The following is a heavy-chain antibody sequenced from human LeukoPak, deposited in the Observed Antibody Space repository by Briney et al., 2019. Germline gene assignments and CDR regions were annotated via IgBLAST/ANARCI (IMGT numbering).Heavy chain of an antibody. J-gene: IGHJ4*02. CDR1: GGSISSSSYY. CDR2: IYYSGTT. CDR3: ARGEYSSSWYFVLH. V-gene: IGHV4-39*07. D-gene: IGHD6-13*01. Sequence: SETLSLTCTVSGGSISSSSYYWGWIRQPPGKGLEWIGSIYYSGTTNYNPSLKSRVTISVDRSKNQFSLKLNSVTAADTAVYYCARGEYSSSWYFVLHWGQGTLVTVSS.